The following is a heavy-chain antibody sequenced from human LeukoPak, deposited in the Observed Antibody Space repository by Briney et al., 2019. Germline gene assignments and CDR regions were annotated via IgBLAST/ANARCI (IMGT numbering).Heavy chain of an antibody. CDR3: ARGDFWSGYYHDY. Sequence: SVKVSCKASGGTFSSYAISWVRQAPGQGLEWMGRIIPILGIANYAQKFQGRVTITADKSTSTAYMELSSLRSEDTAVYYCARGDFWSGYYHDYWGQGTLVTVSS. D-gene: IGHD3-3*01. CDR1: GGTFSSYA. V-gene: IGHV1-69*04. J-gene: IGHJ4*02. CDR2: IIPILGIA.